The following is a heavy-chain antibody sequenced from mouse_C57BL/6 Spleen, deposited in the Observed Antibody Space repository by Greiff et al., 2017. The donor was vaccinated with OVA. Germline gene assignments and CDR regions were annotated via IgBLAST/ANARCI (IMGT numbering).Heavy chain of an antibody. CDR2: ISGGGGNT. Sequence: EVKLQESGGGLVKPGGSLKLSCAASGFTFSSYTMSWVRQTPEKRLEWVATISGGGGNTYYPDSVKGRFTISRDNAKNTLYLQMSSLRSEDTALYYCARLPITTRYFDYWGQGTTLTVSS. CDR1: GFTFSSYT. CDR3: ARLPITTRYFDY. D-gene: IGHD2-4*01. J-gene: IGHJ2*01. V-gene: IGHV5-9*01.